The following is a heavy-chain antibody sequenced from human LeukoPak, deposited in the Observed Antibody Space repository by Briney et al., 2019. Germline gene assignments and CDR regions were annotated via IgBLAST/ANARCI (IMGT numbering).Heavy chain of an antibody. V-gene: IGHV4-59*01. Sequence: SETLSLTCAVYGGSFSGYYWSWIRQPPGKGLEWIGYIYYSGSTNYNPSLKSRVTISVDTSKNQFSLKLSSVTAADTAVYYCASGPDIVVVPARAPFDYWGQGTLVTVFS. CDR2: IYYSGST. D-gene: IGHD2-2*01. CDR3: ASGPDIVVVPARAPFDY. J-gene: IGHJ4*02. CDR1: GGSFSGYY.